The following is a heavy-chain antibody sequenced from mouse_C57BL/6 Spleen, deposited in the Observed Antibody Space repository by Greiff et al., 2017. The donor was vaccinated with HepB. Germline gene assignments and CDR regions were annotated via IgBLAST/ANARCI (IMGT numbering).Heavy chain of an antibody. D-gene: IGHD1-1*01. CDR2: INPNNGGT. Sequence: EVQLQQSGPELVKPGASVKMSCKASGYTFTDYNMHWVKQSHGKSLEWIGYINPNNGGTSYNQKFKGKATLTVNKSSSTAYMELRSLTSEDSAVYYCARDYDGREAWFAYWGQGTLVTVSA. CDR3: ARDYDGREAWFAY. J-gene: IGHJ3*01. CDR1: GYTFTDYN. V-gene: IGHV1-22*01.